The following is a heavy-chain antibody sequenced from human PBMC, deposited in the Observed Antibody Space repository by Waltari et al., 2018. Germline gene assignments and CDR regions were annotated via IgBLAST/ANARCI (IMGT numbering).Heavy chain of an antibody. CDR2: INESGMT. D-gene: IGHD2-2*01. V-gene: IGHV4-4*02. CDR1: GDSINSKKW. J-gene: IGHJ4*02. Sequence: QVQLQESGPGLVRPSGTLSLTCAVSGDSINSKKWWNWVRQSPGKGLEWIGEINESGMTNYNPALKSRVAISRDTSKNQVSLNLNSVTAADTAVYYCARVLGGCSSDSCYFDHWGRGTLVTVSS. CDR3: ARVLGGCSSDSCYFDH.